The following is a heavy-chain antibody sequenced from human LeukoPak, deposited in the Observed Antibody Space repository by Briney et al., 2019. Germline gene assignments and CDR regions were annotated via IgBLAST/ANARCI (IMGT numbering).Heavy chain of an antibody. Sequence: ASETLSLTCAVYGGSFSGYYWSWIRQPPGKGLEWIGEINHSGSTNYSPSLKSRVTISINTSKNQFSLKLSSVTAADTAVYYCARRNGQDIVATFRRRYYFDYWGQGTLVTVSS. J-gene: IGHJ4*02. CDR1: GGSFSGYY. CDR2: INHSGST. D-gene: IGHD5-12*01. V-gene: IGHV4-34*01. CDR3: ARRNGQDIVATFRRRYYFDY.